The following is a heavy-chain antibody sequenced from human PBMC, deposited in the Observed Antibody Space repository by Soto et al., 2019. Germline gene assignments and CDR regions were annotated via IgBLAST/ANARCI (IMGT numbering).Heavy chain of an antibody. CDR2: IDHSGST. CDR3: SRGRPPRF. V-gene: IGHV4-34*01. Sequence: SETLSLTCTVSDGSLSGYYWSWIRQPPGKGLEWIGDIDHSGSTHYSPSLKSRVTMSVDTSKNQFSLRLTSVTAADTALYYCSRGRPPRFWGQGTLVTVSS. CDR1: DGSLSGYY. D-gene: IGHD3-10*01. J-gene: IGHJ4*02.